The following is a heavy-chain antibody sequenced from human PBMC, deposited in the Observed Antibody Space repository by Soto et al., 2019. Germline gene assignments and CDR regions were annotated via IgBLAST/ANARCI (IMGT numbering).Heavy chain of an antibody. CDR3: ARDSTMVRSRGMDV. D-gene: IGHD3-10*01. CDR2: IYYSGST. Sequence: SETLSLTCTVSGGSTSSYYWSWIRQPPGKGLEWIGYIYYSGSTNYNPSLKSRVTISVDTSKNQFSLKLSSVTAADTAVYYCARDSTMVRSRGMDVWGQGTTVTVSS. J-gene: IGHJ6*02. V-gene: IGHV4-59*01. CDR1: GGSTSSYY.